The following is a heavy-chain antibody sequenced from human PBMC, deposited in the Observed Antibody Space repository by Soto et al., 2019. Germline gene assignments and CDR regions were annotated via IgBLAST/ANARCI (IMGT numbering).Heavy chain of an antibody. J-gene: IGHJ4*02. CDR3: AKDRGGSYDFWSGYFDY. Sequence: GESLKISCAASGFTFSSYGMHWVRQAPGKGLEWVAVISYDGSNKYYADSVKGRFTISRDNSKNTLYLQMNSLRAEDTAVYYCAKDRGGSYDFWSGYFDYWGQGTLVTVSS. D-gene: IGHD3-3*01. CDR2: ISYDGSNK. V-gene: IGHV3-30*18. CDR1: GFTFSSYG.